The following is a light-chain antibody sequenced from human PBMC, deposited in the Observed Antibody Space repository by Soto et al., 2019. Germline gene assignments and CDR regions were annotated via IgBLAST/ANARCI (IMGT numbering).Light chain of an antibody. CDR3: QSYGRTVFT. Sequence: EIVLTQSPGTLSLSPGEGATLSCRASQTISNTYLAWYQQKPGHAPRLLIYGASSRATGIPDRFSGSGSGTDFTLTISGLEPEDFAVYYCQSYGRTVFTFGPGTKVDIK. CDR1: QTISNTY. V-gene: IGKV3-20*01. J-gene: IGKJ3*01. CDR2: GAS.